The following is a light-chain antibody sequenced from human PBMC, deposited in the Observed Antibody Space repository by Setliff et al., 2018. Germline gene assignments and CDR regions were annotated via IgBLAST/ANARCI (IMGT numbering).Light chain of an antibody. CDR1: SDDVGLYYL. V-gene: IGLV2-23*02. CDR2: EVN. CDR3: SSYAGLNTFVI. Sequence: QSALSQPASVSGSPGQSITISCTGTSDDVGLYYLVSWYQQHPGKAPKLMIYEVNKRPSGVSNRFSGSKSGNTASLTISGLQAEDEAAYYCSSYAGLNTFVIFGGGTKGTV. J-gene: IGLJ2*01.